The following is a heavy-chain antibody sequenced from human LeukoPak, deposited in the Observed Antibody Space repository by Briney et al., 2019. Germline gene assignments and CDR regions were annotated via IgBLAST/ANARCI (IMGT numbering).Heavy chain of an antibody. J-gene: IGHJ4*02. V-gene: IGHV1-2*02. CDR2: INPNSGGT. D-gene: IGHD5-18*01. CDR1: GYTFTGYY. CDR3: ARGGYSYGYLLNFDY. Sequence: ASVKVSCKASGYTFTGYYMHWARQAPGQGLEWMGWINPNSGGTNYAQKFQGRVTMTRDTSIGTAYMELSRLRSDDTAVYYCARGGYSYGYLLNFDYWGQGTLVTVSS.